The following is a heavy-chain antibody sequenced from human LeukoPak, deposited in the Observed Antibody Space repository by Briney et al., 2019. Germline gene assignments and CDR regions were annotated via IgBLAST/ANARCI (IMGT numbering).Heavy chain of an antibody. J-gene: IGHJ4*02. CDR3: ARFDSNWGTTNFDY. V-gene: IGHV3-30*02. Sequence: PGGSLRLSCAASGFTFSSYGMHWVRQAPGKGLEWVAFIRYDGSNKYYADSVKGRFTISRDNSKNTLYLQMNSLRAEDTAVYYCARFDSNWGTTNFDYWGQGTLVTVSS. CDR1: GFTFSSYG. D-gene: IGHD7-27*01. CDR2: IRYDGSNK.